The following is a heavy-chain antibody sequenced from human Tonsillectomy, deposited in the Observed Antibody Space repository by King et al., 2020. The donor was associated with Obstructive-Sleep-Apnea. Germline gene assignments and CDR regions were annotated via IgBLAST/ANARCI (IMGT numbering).Heavy chain of an antibody. D-gene: IGHD3-9*01. Sequence: VQLVESGGGLVQPGGSLRLSCAASGFTFSRYWRHWVRQAPGKGLMGVLRIHSDGSSTSYGDSVKGRLTISRDNAKNTLYLQMNSLIAEDTAVYYCARGDPYYDVWTDSVSTDSFDPWGQGTLVTVSS. CDR2: IHSDGSST. J-gene: IGHJ5*02. CDR3: ARGDPYYDVWTDSVSTDSFDP. CDR1: GFTFSRYW. V-gene: IGHV3-74*01.